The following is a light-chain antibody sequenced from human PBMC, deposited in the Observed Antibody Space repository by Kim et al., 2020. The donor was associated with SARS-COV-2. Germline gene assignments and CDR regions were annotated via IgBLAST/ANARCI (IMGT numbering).Light chain of an antibody. CDR2: ATS. V-gene: IGKV1-6*01. CDR3: LQDYNYPRT. J-gene: IGKJ2*02. CDR1: QGIGNE. Sequence: SASVGDRVTITCRASQGIGNELGWYQQRPGKAPKSLIYATSILQSGVPSRFSGRGSGTDFTLTISSLQPEDFATYYCLQDYNYPRTFGQGTNWRS.